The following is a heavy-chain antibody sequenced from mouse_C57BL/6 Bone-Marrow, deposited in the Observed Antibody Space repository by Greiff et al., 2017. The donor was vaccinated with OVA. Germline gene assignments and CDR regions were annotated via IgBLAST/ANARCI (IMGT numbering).Heavy chain of an antibody. D-gene: IGHD1-1*01. CDR1: GYTFTSYW. J-gene: IGHJ3*01. CDR3: ERRQLRGYGSGN. Sequence: VQLQQPGAELVKPGASVKLSCKASGYTFTSYWMHWVKQRPGQGLEWIGMIHPNSGSTNYNEKFKSKATLTVDKSSSTAYLQLSSLTSEDSAVYDGERRQLRGYGSGNWDQGTLVTVSA. V-gene: IGHV1-64*01. CDR2: IHPNSGST.